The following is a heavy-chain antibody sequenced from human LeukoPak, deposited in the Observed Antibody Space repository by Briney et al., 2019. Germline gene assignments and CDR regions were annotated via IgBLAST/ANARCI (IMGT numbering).Heavy chain of an antibody. CDR2: ISAYNGNT. J-gene: IGHJ6*03. D-gene: IGHD4-23*01. CDR1: GYTFTSYG. CDR3: ARERADGGNSDYYYYYYMDV. Sequence: ASVKVSCKASGYTFTSYGISWVRQAPGQGLEWMGWISAYNGNTNYAQKLQVRVTMTTDRDTNTATVELRSLRSDDTAVYYCARERADGGNSDYYYYYYMDVWGKGTTVTVSS. V-gene: IGHV1-18*01.